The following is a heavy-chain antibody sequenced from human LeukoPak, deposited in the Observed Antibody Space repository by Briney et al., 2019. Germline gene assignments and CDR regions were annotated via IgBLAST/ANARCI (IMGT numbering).Heavy chain of an antibody. J-gene: IGHJ4*02. CDR3: AGRGCTNGECSFDY. V-gene: IGHV3-21*01. CDR2: ISRSGSSI. CDR1: GITFSSYS. Sequence: GGSLRLSCAASGITFSSYSMNWVRQAPGKGLEWVSSISRSGSSIYYADSVKGRFTISRDNAKNSLYMQMNSLRAEDTAVYYCAGRGCTNGECSFDYWGQGTLVTVSS. D-gene: IGHD2-8*01.